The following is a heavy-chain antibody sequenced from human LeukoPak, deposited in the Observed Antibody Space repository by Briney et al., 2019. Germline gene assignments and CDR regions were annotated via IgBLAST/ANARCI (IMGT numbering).Heavy chain of an antibody. CDR1: GGSFSGYY. CDR2: INHSGST. V-gene: IGHV4-34*01. CDR3: AGVRGYCSSTICYRYYFDY. J-gene: IGHJ4*02. D-gene: IGHD2-2*01. Sequence: PSETLSLTCAVYGGSFSGYYWSWIRQPPGKGLEWIGEINHSGSTNYNPSLKSRVTISVDTSKNQFSLKLTSVTAADTAVYYCAGVRGYCSSTICYRYYFDYWGQGTLVTVSS.